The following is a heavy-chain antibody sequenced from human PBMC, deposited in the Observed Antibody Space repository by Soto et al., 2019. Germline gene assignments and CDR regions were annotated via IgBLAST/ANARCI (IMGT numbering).Heavy chain of an antibody. V-gene: IGHV3-64D*08. J-gene: IGHJ5*02. D-gene: IGHD3-10*01. CDR2: ISSNGGST. Sequence: GGSLRLSCSASGFTFSSYAMHWVRQAPGKGLEYVSAISSNGGSTYYADSVKGRFTISRDNSKNTLYLQMSSLRAEDTAVYYCARDPNPYYYGSGSYRWFDPWGQGTLVTVSS. CDR1: GFTFSSYA. CDR3: ARDPNPYYYGSGSYRWFDP.